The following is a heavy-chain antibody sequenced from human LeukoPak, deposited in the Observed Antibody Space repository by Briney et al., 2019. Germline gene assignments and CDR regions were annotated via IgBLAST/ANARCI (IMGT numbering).Heavy chain of an antibody. CDR2: IYGGGST. V-gene: IGHV3-53*01. CDR3: ARGGRWDYYFDL. Sequence: PGGSLRLSCAASDFTVSGNYMTWVRHAPGKGLECVSVIYGGGSTLYADSVKGRFSISRDNYRNTLNLQMNSLRVEDTGVYYCARGGRWDYYFDLWGRGTLVTVSS. D-gene: IGHD1-26*01. J-gene: IGHJ2*01. CDR1: DFTVSGNY.